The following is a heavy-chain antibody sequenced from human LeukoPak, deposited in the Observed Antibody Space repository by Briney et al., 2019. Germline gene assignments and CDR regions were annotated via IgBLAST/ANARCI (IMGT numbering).Heavy chain of an antibody. D-gene: IGHD2-8*02. CDR2: IYYSGST. J-gene: IGHJ3*02. CDR3: TRHVDLVPDGFDI. Sequence: SQTLSLTCTVSGGSISSGGYYWSWIRQHPGKGLEWIGYIYYSGSTNYNPPLKSRVTISLDTSKKQFSLKLSSVTAADTAVYYCTRHVDLVPDGFDIWGQGTMVTVSS. CDR1: GGSISSGGYY. V-gene: IGHV4-31*03.